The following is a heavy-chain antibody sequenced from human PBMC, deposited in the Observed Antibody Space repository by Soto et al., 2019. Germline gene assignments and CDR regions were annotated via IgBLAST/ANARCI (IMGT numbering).Heavy chain of an antibody. D-gene: IGHD3-10*01. V-gene: IGHV3-23*01. J-gene: IGHJ4*02. CDR3: AKHFGNGEIGY. CDR1: GFTFSTYA. Sequence: EVQLLESGGGLVQPGGSLRLTCAASGFTFSTYAMSWVRQAPGKGLEWVSIIGDSGSTTVYADSVKGRFPISRDNSKNTLYLQMNSLTAEDTAVYYCAKHFGNGEIGYWGQGTLVTVSS. CDR2: IGDSGSTT.